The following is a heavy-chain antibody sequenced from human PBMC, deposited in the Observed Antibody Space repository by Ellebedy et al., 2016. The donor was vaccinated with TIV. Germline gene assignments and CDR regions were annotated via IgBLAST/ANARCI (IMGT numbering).Heavy chain of an antibody. D-gene: IGHD1-14*01. V-gene: IGHV3-21*01. CDR2: INKNSDYI. J-gene: IGHJ2*01. Sequence: PGGSLRLSCHASGSTFSSFGMDWVPQAPGKGLQWVSSINKNSDYIYYADSVKGRFTTSRDNSKNSLYLHINRLGLEDTGVYFCARDSTEDWYFDLWGRGTLVTVST. CDR1: GSTFSSFG. CDR3: ARDSTEDWYFDL.